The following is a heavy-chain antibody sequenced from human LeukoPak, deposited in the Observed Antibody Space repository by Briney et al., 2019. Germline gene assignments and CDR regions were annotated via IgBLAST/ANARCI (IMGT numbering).Heavy chain of an antibody. Sequence: GGSLRLSCTASGFTFGDYAMSWFRQAPGKGLEWVSYISNSGSTIYYADSVKGRFTISRDNAKNSLYLQMISLRAEDTAVYYCARQFAKHRDDSFDIWGQGTVVTVSS. CDR3: ARQFAKHRDDSFDI. CDR1: GFTFGDYA. CDR2: ISNSGSTI. D-gene: IGHD3-16*01. V-gene: IGHV3-11*01. J-gene: IGHJ3*02.